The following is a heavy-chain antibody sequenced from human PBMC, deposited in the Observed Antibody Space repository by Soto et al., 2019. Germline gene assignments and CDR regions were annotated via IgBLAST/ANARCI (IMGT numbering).Heavy chain of an antibody. V-gene: IGHV3-21*01. CDR3: ARDGDSGPPGYYYYYYGMDV. CDR2: ISSSSSYI. J-gene: IGHJ6*02. D-gene: IGHD5-12*01. Sequence: GGSLRLSCVASGFTISSYGINWVRQAPGKGLEWVSSISSSSSYIYYADSVEGRFTISRDNAKNSLYLQMNSLRAEDTAVYYCARDGDSGPPGYYYYYYGMDVWGQGTTVTVSS. CDR1: GFTISSYG.